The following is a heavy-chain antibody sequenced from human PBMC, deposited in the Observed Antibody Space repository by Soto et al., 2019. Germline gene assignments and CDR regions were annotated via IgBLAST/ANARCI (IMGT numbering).Heavy chain of an antibody. CDR3: AATNHYDGWSGYSVNDY. CDR2: IVVGSGNT. CDR1: GFTFTSSA. V-gene: IGHV1-58*01. D-gene: IGHD3-3*01. J-gene: IGHJ4*02. Sequence: SVKVSCKASGFTFTSSAVQWVRQARGQRLEWIGWIVVGSGNTNYTQKFQERVTITRDMSTSTAYMELSSLRSEDTAVYYCAATNHYDGWSGYSVNDYWGQGTLVTVSS.